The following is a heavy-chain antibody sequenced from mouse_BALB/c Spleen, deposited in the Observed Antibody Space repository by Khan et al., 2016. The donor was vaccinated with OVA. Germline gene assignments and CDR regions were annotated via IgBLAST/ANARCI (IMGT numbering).Heavy chain of an antibody. D-gene: IGHD1-1*01. J-gene: IGHJ1*01. CDR2: INPRSGYT. Sequence: QVQLQQSGAELAKPGASVKMSCKASGYTFSNYWIHWVKQRPGQGLEWIRYINPRSGYTYYNQTFNDKATLTTDKSSSTAYMQLSSLTSEDSAVYCCARSGTTVVASYWYFDVWGAGTTVTVSS. CDR1: GYTFSNYW. CDR3: ARSGTTVVASYWYFDV. V-gene: IGHV1-7*01.